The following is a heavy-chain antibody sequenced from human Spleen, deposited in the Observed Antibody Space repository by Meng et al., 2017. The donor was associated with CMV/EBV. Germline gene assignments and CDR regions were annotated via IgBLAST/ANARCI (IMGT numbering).Heavy chain of an antibody. CDR1: GFTFNDYA. CDR3: ARGKGWFDP. V-gene: IGHV3-7*01. J-gene: IGHJ5*02. CDR2: IKQDGSEK. Sequence: LSLTCAASGFTFNDYAMHWVRQAPGKGLEWVANIKQDGSEKYYVDSVKGRFTISRDNAKNSLYLQMNSLRAEDTAVYYCARGKGWFDPWGQGTLVTVSS.